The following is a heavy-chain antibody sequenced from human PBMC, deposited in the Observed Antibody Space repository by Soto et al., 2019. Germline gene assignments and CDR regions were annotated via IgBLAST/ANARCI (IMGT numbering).Heavy chain of an antibody. CDR2: ISYDGSNK. CDR3: AKGNRQWLVRGNWFDP. CDR1: GFTFSSYG. J-gene: IGHJ5*02. D-gene: IGHD6-19*01. V-gene: IGHV3-30*18. Sequence: QVQLVESGGGVVQPGRSLRLSCAASGFTFSSYGMHWVRQAPGKGLEWVAVISYDGSNKYYADSVKGRLTISRDNSKNTLYLQMNSLRAEDTAVYYCAKGNRQWLVRGNWFDPWGQGTLVTVSS.